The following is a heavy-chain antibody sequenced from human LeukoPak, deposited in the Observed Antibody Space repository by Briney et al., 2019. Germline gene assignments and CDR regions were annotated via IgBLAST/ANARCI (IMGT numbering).Heavy chain of an antibody. V-gene: IGHV4-59*01. Sequence: SETLSLTCTVSGGSISSYYWSWIRQPPGKGLEWIGYIYYSGSTNYNPSLKSRVTISVDTSKNQFSLKLGSVTAADTAVYYCAREVRFGELDPWGQGTLVTVSS. J-gene: IGHJ5*02. CDR2: IYYSGST. D-gene: IGHD3-10*01. CDR1: GGSISSYY. CDR3: AREVRFGELDP.